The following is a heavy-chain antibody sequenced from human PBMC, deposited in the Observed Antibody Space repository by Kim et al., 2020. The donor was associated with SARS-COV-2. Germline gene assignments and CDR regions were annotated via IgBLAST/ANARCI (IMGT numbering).Heavy chain of an antibody. CDR3: ARSITMVRGVIYGMDV. V-gene: IGHV3-23*01. Sequence: SVKGRFTIARDNSKNTLDLQMNSRRAEDTAVYYCARSITMVRGVIYGMDVWGQGTTVTVSS. J-gene: IGHJ6*02. D-gene: IGHD3-10*01.